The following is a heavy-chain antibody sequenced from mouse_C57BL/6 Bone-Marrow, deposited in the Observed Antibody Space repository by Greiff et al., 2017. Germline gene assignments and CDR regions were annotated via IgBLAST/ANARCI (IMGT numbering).Heavy chain of an antibody. CDR2: IYPGDGDT. J-gene: IGHJ1*03. D-gene: IGHD1-1*01. CDR3: ASCLLRYIDV. V-gene: IGHV1-80*01. Sequence: QVQLQQSGAELVKPGASVKISCKASGYAFSSYWMNWVKQRPGQGLEWIGQIYPGDGDTNYNGKFKGKATLTADKSSSTAYMQLRSLTSEDSAVYFCASCLLRYIDVWGTGTTVTVSS. CDR1: GYAFSSYW.